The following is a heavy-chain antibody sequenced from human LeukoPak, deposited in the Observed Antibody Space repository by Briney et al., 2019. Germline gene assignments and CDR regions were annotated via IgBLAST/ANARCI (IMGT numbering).Heavy chain of an antibody. J-gene: IGHJ4*02. D-gene: IGHD6-19*01. CDR2: ISYDGSNK. V-gene: IGHV3-30-3*01. CDR1: GFTFRSYA. Sequence: TGGSLRLSCAASGFTFRSYAMNWVRQAPGKGLEWVAVISYDGSNKYYADSVKGRFTISRDNSKNTLYLQMSSLRPEDTAVYYCARGPSPHHSSGCGFWGQGTLVTVSS. CDR3: ARGPSPHHSSGCGF.